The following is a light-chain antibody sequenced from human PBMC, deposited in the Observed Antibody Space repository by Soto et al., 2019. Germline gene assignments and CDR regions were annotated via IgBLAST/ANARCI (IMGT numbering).Light chain of an antibody. V-gene: IGLV2-14*01. CDR2: EVS. CDR1: SSDVGGYNY. CDR3: SSYTSSSTRV. Sequence: VLTQPASVSGSPGQSITISCTGTSSDVGGYNYVSWYQQHPGKAPKLMIYEVSKRPSGVSNRFSGSKSGNTASLTISGLQAEDEADYYCSSYTSSSTRVFGGGTKLTVL. J-gene: IGLJ2*01.